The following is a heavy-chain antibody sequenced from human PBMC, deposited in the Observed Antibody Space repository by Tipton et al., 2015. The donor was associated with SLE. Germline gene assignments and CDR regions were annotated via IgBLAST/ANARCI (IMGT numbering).Heavy chain of an antibody. CDR1: GFTFDDYA. CDR2: ISWNSGSI. Sequence: SLRLSCAASGFTFDDYAMHWVRQAPGKGLEWVSGISWNSGSIGYADSVKGRFTISRDNAKNSLYLQMNSLRAEDTALYYCAKDPPGDDVFDIWGQGTMVPVSS. D-gene: IGHD3-10*01. CDR3: AKDPPGDDVFDI. J-gene: IGHJ3*02. V-gene: IGHV3-9*01.